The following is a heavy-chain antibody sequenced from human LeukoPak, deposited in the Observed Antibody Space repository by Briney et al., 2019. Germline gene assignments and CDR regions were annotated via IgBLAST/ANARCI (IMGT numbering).Heavy chain of an antibody. CDR2: IYSGGST. Sequence: GGSLRLSCAASGFTVSSNYMSWVRQAPGKGLEWVSVIYSGGSTYYADSVKGRFTISRDNSKNTLYLQMNSLRAEDTAVYYCASNLDILTGYPLGYWGQGTLVTVSS. D-gene: IGHD3-9*01. CDR3: ASNLDILTGYPLGY. V-gene: IGHV3-53*01. J-gene: IGHJ4*02. CDR1: GFTVSSNY.